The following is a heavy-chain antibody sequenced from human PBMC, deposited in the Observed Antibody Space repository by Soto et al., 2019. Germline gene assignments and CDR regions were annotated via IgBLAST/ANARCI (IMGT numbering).Heavy chain of an antibody. CDR1: GYTFTSYD. CDR3: ARGPSSRITMVRGVYYYGMDV. Sequence: EASVKVSCKASGYTFTSYDINWVRQATGQGLEWMGWMNPNSGNTGYAQKFQGRVTMTRNTSISTAYMELSSLRSEDTAVYYCARGPSSRITMVRGVYYYGMDVWGQGTTVTVSS. V-gene: IGHV1-8*01. J-gene: IGHJ6*02. CDR2: MNPNSGNT. D-gene: IGHD3-10*01.